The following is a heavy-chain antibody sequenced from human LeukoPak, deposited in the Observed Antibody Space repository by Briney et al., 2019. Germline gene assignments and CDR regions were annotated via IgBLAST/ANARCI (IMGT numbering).Heavy chain of an antibody. CDR3: ARNIPSGVVRY. Sequence: SETLSLTCTVSGGSISSYYWSWIRQPPGKGLEWIGYIYYSGSTNYNPSLKSRVTISVDTSKNQFSLKLSSVTAADTAVYYCARNIPSGVVRYWGQGTLVTVSS. CDR1: GGSISSYY. CDR2: IYYSGST. D-gene: IGHD3-3*01. J-gene: IGHJ4*02. V-gene: IGHV4-59*01.